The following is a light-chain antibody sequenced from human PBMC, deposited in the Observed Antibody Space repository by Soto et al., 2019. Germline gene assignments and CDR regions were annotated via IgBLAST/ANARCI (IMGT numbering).Light chain of an antibody. V-gene: IGLV2-14*01. Sequence: QSALTQPASVSGSPGQSITISCTGSSNDIGAYKYVSWYQQYPGKAPKLIIFEVSNRPSGVSNRFSGSKSGNTASLNIAGLQADEEADYHCSSYTNGRTLYVFGGGTKVTVL. J-gene: IGLJ1*01. CDR1: SNDIGAYKY. CDR3: SSYTNGRTLYV. CDR2: EVS.